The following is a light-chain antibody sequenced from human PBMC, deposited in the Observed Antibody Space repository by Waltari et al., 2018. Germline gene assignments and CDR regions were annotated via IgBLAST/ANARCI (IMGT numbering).Light chain of an antibody. V-gene: IGLV2-14*01. J-gene: IGLJ3*02. Sequence: QSALTQPASVSGSPRQSITISCTGTSSDIGAYNYVSWYQQHSGKAPTLVIFGVSDRPTGVSNRFSGSKSGNTASLTISGLQAEDEADYYCISFTSSNTCVFGGGTRVTVL. CDR3: ISFTSSNTCV. CDR2: GVS. CDR1: SSDIGAYNY.